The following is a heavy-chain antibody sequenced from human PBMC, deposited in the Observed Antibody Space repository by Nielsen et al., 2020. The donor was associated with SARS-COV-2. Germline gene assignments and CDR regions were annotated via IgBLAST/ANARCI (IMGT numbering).Heavy chain of an antibody. J-gene: IGHJ5*02. V-gene: IGHV1-18*01. CDR3: VRNGEYGSNMGGCWFDT. D-gene: IGHD4-23*01. CDR2: ISVYNGNT. Sequence: ASVKVSCKASGYTFTSHGITWVRQAPGQGLEWMGWISVYNGNTNSAQKLQGRVTMTTDTSTSTAYMELRSLRSDDTAVYYCVRNGEYGSNMGGCWFDTWGQGTLVTVSS. CDR1: GYTFTSHG.